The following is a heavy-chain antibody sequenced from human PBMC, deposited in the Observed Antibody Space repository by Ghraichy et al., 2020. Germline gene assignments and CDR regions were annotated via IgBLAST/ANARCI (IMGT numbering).Heavy chain of an antibody. Sequence: GGSLRLSCAASGFTFSSYSMNWVRQAPGKGLEWVSSISSSSSYIYYADSVKGRFTISRDNAKNSLYLQMNSLRAEDTAVYYCARASPQYSNFDYWGQGTLVTVSS. J-gene: IGHJ4*02. CDR3: ARASPQYSNFDY. CDR1: GFTFSSYS. CDR2: ISSSSSYI. D-gene: IGHD6-13*01. V-gene: IGHV3-21*01.